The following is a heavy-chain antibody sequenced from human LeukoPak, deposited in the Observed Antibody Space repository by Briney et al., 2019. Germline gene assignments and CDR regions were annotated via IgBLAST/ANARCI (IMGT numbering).Heavy chain of an antibody. D-gene: IGHD6-13*01. CDR1: GFTFSSYS. V-gene: IGHV3-53*01. J-gene: IGHJ5*02. Sequence: GGSLRLSCAASGFTFSSYSMNWVRQAPGKGLEWVSVIYSGGSTYYADSVKGRFTISRDNSKNTLYLQMNSLRAEDTAVYYCARGGGSSSWYVENWFDPWGQGTLVTVSS. CDR3: ARGGGSSSWYVENWFDP. CDR2: IYSGGST.